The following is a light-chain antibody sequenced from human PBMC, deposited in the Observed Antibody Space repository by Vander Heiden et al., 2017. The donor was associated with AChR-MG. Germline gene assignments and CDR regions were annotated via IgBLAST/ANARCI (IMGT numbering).Light chain of an antibody. CDR3: MQSLQTLHT. CDR1: QSLLHSNGYNY. J-gene: IGKJ5*01. Sequence: DIVMTQSPLSLPVTPGEPASISCRSSQSLLHSNGYNYFDWYLQKPGQSPQLVIYLGSNRASGVPDRFSGSGSGTDFTLKISRVEAEDVGVYYCMQSLQTLHTFGQGTRLEIK. V-gene: IGKV2-28*01. CDR2: LGS.